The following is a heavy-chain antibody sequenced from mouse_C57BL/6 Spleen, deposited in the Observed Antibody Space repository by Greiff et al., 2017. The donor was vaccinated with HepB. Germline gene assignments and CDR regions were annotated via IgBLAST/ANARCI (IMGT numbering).Heavy chain of an antibody. V-gene: IGHV3-6*01. CDR2: ISYDGSN. Sequence: EVQLVESGPGLVKPSQSLSLTCSVTGYSITSGYYWNWIRQFPGNKLEWMGYISYDGSNNYNPSLKNRISITRDTSKNQFFLKLNSVTTEDTATYYCASHYGNYGYYAMDYWGQGTSVTVSS. D-gene: IGHD2-1*01. CDR3: ASHYGNYGYYAMDY. J-gene: IGHJ4*01. CDR1: GYSITSGYY.